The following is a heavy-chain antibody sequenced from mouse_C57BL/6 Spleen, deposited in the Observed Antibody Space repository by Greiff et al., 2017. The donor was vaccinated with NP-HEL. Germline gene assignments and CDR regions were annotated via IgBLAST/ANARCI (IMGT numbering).Heavy chain of an antibody. CDR3: ARKTTVPPCWYFDV. CDR2: INSGSSTL. Sequence: EVKLMESGGGLVKPGGSLKLSCAASGFTFSDYGMHWVRQAPEKGLEWVAYINSGSSTLYYADTLKGRFTISRDNAKNTLFLQMTSLRSEDTAMYYCARKTTVPPCWYFDVWGTGTTVTVAS. D-gene: IGHD1-1*01. J-gene: IGHJ1*03. V-gene: IGHV5-17*01. CDR1: GFTFSDYG.